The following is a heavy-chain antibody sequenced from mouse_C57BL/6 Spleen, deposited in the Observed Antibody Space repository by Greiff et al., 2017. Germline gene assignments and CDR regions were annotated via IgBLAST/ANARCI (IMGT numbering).Heavy chain of an antibody. D-gene: IGHD3-3*01. CDR1: GYTFTSYW. CDR3: ARSRGTWENYAMDY. Sequence: QVQLQQSGAELVKPGASVKLSCKASGYTFTSYWMHWVKQRPGQGLEWIGMIHPNSGSTNYNEKFKSKATLTVDTSSSTAYMQLSSLTSEDSAVYYCARSRGTWENYAMDYWGQGTSVTVSS. CDR2: IHPNSGST. J-gene: IGHJ4*01. V-gene: IGHV1-64*01.